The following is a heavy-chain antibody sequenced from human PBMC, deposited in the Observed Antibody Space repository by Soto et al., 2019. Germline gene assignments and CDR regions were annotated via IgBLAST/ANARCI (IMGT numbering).Heavy chain of an antibody. D-gene: IGHD1-1*01. V-gene: IGHV3-30-3*01. CDR1: GFTFSSYA. CDR2: ISYDGSNK. CDR3: ARVTPGNNLYYFSGLDV. Sequence: GGSLRLSCAASGFTFSSYAMHWVRQAPGKGLEWVAVISYDGSNKYYADSVKGRFTISRDNSKNTLYLQMNSLRAEDTAVYYCARVTPGNNLYYFSGLDVWGQGTSVTVSS. J-gene: IGHJ6*02.